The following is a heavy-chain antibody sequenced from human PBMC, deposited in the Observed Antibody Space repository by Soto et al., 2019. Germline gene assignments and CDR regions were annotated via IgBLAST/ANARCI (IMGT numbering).Heavy chain of an antibody. CDR2: ISGSGATT. D-gene: IGHD6-6*01. CDR3: AKPPYSSSTLYYYGMDV. Sequence: EEQLLESGGGLVQPGGSLRLSCAASGFTFSSYAMSWVRQAPGKGLEWVSAISGSGATTYHADSVKGRFTISRENSKNTLYLQMNSLRAEDTAVYYCAKPPYSSSTLYYYGMDVWGRGTTVTVSS. CDR1: GFTFSSYA. V-gene: IGHV3-23*01. J-gene: IGHJ6*02.